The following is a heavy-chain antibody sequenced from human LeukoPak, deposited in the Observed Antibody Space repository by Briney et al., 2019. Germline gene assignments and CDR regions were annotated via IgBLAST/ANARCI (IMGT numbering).Heavy chain of an antibody. CDR1: GFTFSSYA. Sequence: PGGSLRPSCAASGFTFSSYAMSWVRQAPGKGLEWFSSIIGIGGSTYYADSVKGRFTISRDNSKNTLYLQMNSLRAEDTAVYYCAKGGYCSSTSCYTSWFDPWGQGTLVTVSS. CDR3: AKGGYCSSTSCYTSWFDP. J-gene: IGHJ5*02. CDR2: IIGIGGST. V-gene: IGHV3-23*01. D-gene: IGHD2-2*02.